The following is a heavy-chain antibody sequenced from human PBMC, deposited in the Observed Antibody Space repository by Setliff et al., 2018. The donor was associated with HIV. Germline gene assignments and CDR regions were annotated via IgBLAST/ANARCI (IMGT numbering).Heavy chain of an antibody. D-gene: IGHD3-3*01. CDR1: GYTFTNYD. Sequence: GASVKVSCKASGYTFTNYDINWVRQAPGQGLEGMGWMNPNSGNTGYAQKFQGRVTMTRKTSIRTAYMELSSMRSEDPAVYYCARGHLDYKFWDEVLGNWFDPWGQGTLVTVSS. V-gene: IGHV1-8*02. CDR2: MNPNSGNT. J-gene: IGHJ5*02. CDR3: ARGHLDYKFWDEVLGNWFDP.